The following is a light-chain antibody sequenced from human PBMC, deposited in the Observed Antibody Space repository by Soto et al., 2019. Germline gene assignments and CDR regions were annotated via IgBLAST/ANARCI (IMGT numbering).Light chain of an antibody. J-gene: IGLJ1*01. CDR3: SSYAGSSNV. CDR1: SRDVGGYDF. Sequence: QSALTQPRSVSGSPGQSVTISCTGTSRDVGGYDFVSWYQKHPGKAPKLMIYEVNKRPSGVPDRFSGSKSGNTASLTVSGLQAEDEADYYCSSYAGSSNVFGTGTKLTVL. V-gene: IGLV2-8*01. CDR2: EVN.